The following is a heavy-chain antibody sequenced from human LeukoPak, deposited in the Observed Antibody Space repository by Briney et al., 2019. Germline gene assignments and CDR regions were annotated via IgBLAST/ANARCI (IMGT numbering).Heavy chain of an antibody. J-gene: IGHJ3*02. V-gene: IGHV4-59*06. Sequence: SETLSLTCTVSGDSISSYYWSWIRQHPGKGLEWIGYIYYSGSTYYNPSLKSRVTISVDASKNQFSLKLSSVTAADTAVYYCARDTIVVVPAAIWNAFDIWGQGTMVTVSS. CDR1: GDSISSYY. CDR3: ARDTIVVVPAAIWNAFDI. D-gene: IGHD2-2*01. CDR2: IYYSGST.